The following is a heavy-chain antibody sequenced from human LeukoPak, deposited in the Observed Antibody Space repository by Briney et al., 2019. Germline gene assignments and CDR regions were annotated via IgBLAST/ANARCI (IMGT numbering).Heavy chain of an antibody. CDR2: MYYSGST. D-gene: IGHD2-21*02. CDR3: ARGSYCGGDCYSFDS. J-gene: IGHJ4*02. Sequence: SETLSLTCTVSGGSISSYYWNWIRQPPGQGLEWIGYMYYSGSTNYNPSLKSRVIISVDTSKNQFSLKLSSVTAADTAVYYCARGSYCGGDCYSFDSWGQGTLVTVSS. CDR1: GGSISSYY. V-gene: IGHV4-59*01.